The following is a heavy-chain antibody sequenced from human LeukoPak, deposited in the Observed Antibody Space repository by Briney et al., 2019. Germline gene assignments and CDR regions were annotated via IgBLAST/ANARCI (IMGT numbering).Heavy chain of an antibody. D-gene: IGHD3/OR15-3a*01. CDR1: GFTFSSYN. CDR3: TRGSFRTTGDSYHYGMDV. J-gene: IGHJ6*02. Sequence: GGSLRLSCAASGFTFSSYNMNWVRQAPGKGLEWVSSISSSSSHIYYADSVKGRFTISRDNAKNSLYLQMNSLRAEDTAVYYCTRGSFRTTGDSYHYGMDVWGQGTTVTVSS. CDR2: ISSSSSHI. V-gene: IGHV3-21*04.